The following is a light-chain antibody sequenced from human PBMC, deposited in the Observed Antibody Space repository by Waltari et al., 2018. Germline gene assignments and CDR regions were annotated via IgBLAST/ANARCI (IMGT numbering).Light chain of an antibody. CDR1: QSVSSN. V-gene: IGKV3-15*01. J-gene: IGKJ1*01. Sequence: EIVMTQSPATLSVSPGERATPSCRASQSVSSNLARYQQSPGQAPRLLIYGASTRATGIPARFSGSGSGTEFTLTISSLQSEDFAVYYCQQYNNWPRGTFGQGTKVEIK. CDR3: QQYNNWPRGT. CDR2: GAS.